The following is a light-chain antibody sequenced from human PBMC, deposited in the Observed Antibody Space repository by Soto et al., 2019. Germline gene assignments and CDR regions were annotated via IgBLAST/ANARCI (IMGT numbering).Light chain of an antibody. J-gene: IGLJ3*02. CDR1: TGTVTSGNY. CDR3: LLYYGGAHLV. CDR2: TTN. Sequence: QAVVTQEPSLTVSPGGTVTLTCASSTGTVTSGNYASWFQQKPGQPPRTLIYTTNNKHSWTPARFSGSLLGDKAALTLSGVQPEDEGEYYCLLYYGGAHLVFGGGTKLTVL. V-gene: IGLV7-43*01.